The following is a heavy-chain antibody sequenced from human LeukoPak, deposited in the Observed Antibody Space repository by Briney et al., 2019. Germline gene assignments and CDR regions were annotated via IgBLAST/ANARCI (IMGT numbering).Heavy chain of an antibody. Sequence: ASVKVSCKASGYTFTSYYMHWVRQAPGQGLGWMGIINPSGGSTSYAQKFQGRVTMTRDMSTSTVYMELSSLRSEDTAVYYCARDLTVRGVPDWFDPWGQGTLVTVSS. V-gene: IGHV1-46*01. CDR2: INPSGGST. CDR3: ARDLTVRGVPDWFDP. J-gene: IGHJ5*02. CDR1: GYTFTSYY. D-gene: IGHD3-10*01.